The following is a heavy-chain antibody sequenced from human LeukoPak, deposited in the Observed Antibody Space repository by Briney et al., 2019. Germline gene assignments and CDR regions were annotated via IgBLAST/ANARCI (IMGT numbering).Heavy chain of an antibody. Sequence: SQTLSLTCTVCGGSISSGAYYWSWIRQPPGKGLEWIGYIYYSGSTYYNPSLKSRVTISVDTSKNQFSLKLSSVTAADTAVYYCARGGWYPENWFDPWGQGTLVTVSS. CDR2: IYYSGST. D-gene: IGHD2-15*01. J-gene: IGHJ5*02. V-gene: IGHV4-30-4*01. CDR3: ARGGWYPENWFDP. CDR1: GGSISSGAYY.